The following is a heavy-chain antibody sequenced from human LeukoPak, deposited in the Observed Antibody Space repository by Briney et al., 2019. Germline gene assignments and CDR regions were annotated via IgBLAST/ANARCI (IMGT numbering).Heavy chain of an antibody. V-gene: IGHV4-39*07. CDR2: IYYSGRT. J-gene: IGHJ4*02. D-gene: IGHD5-24*01. Sequence: PSETLSLTCTVSGGSISSSNYYWGWIRQPPGKGLEWIGRIYYSGRTYYNPSLESRVTISADTSKNQFSLKLSSVTAADTAVYYCARGYNKFDYWGQGTLVTVSS. CDR3: ARGYNKFDY. CDR1: GGSISSSNYY.